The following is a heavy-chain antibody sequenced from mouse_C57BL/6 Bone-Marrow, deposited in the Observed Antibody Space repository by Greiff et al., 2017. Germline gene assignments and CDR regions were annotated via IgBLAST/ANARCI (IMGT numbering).Heavy chain of an antibody. CDR3: ARRYYGSPYWYFDV. Sequence: QVQLQQSGAELARPGASVKLSCKASGYSFTSYGISWVKQRTGQGLEWIGEIYPRSGNTYYNEKFKGKATLTADKSSSTAYMELRSLTSEDSAVDFCARRYYGSPYWYFDVWGTGTTVTVSS. D-gene: IGHD1-1*01. V-gene: IGHV1-81*01. J-gene: IGHJ1*03. CDR2: IYPRSGNT. CDR1: GYSFTSYG.